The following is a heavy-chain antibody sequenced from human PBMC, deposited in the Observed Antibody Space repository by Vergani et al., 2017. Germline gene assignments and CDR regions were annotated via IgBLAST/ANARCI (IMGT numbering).Heavy chain of an antibody. CDR1: GYSISSGYY. V-gene: IGHV4-38-2*01. J-gene: IGHJ3*02. Sequence: QVQLQESGPGLVKPSETLSLTCAVSGYSISSGYYWGWIRQPPGKGLECIGSIYHSGSTYYNRSLESRVTISVNTSNNQFSLKLSSVTAPDPAVYYCARHGWILLWLHGFAIWGQGTMVTVSS. D-gene: IGHD5-18*01. CDR3: ARHGWILLWLHGFAI. CDR2: IYHSGST.